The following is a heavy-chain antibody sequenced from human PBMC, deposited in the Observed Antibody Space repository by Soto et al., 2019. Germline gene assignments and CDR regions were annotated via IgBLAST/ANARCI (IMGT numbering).Heavy chain of an antibody. CDR2: ISYDGSNK. J-gene: IGHJ6*02. CDR3: ARDFNYDFWSRYFAPDNYYYYGMDV. V-gene: IGHV3-30-3*01. CDR1: GFTFSSYA. Sequence: GGSLRLSCAASGFTFSSYAMHWVRQAPGKGLEWVAVISYDGSNKYHADSVKGRFTISRDNSKNTLYLQMNSLRAEDTAVYYCARDFNYDFWSRYFAPDNYYYYGMDVWGQGTTVTVSS. D-gene: IGHD3-3*01.